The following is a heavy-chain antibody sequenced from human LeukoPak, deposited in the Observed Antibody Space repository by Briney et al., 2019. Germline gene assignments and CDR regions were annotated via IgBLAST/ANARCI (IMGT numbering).Heavy chain of an antibody. Sequence: GGSRRLSCAASGFTFSSYSMNWVRQAPGKGLEWVSYISSSSSTIYYADSVKGRFTISRDNAKNSLYLQMNSLRAEDTAVYYCAREIEQLDAYWGQGTLVTVSS. CDR3: AREIEQLDAY. CDR2: ISSSSSTI. D-gene: IGHD6-13*01. J-gene: IGHJ4*02. V-gene: IGHV3-48*04. CDR1: GFTFSSYS.